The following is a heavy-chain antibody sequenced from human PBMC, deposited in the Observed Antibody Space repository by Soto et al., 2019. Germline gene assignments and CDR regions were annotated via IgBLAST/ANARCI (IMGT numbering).Heavy chain of an antibody. Sequence: SETLSLTCAVSGGTISNYYWSWIRQPPGKGLEWIGSIYYSGSTYYNPSLKSRVTISVDTSKNQFSLKLSSVTAADTAVFYCARHLSTVTSNNWFDPWGQGTLVTVSS. D-gene: IGHD4-17*01. V-gene: IGHV4-59*05. J-gene: IGHJ5*02. CDR3: ARHLSTVTSNNWFDP. CDR1: GGTISNYY. CDR2: IYYSGST.